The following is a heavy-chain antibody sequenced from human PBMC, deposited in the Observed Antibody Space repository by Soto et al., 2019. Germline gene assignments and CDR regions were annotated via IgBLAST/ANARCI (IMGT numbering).Heavy chain of an antibody. CDR1: GGSISSGEFY. Sequence: QVHLQESGPGRVRPAQTLSLTCSVSGGSISSGEFYWSWIRQTPGKALESIGYISYSGSTYYNPSLRSRVFISPDTSKNQFSLNLRSVTAADTAVYYCARDVRYYSETVDFYSRFDSWGQGTLVTVSS. V-gene: IGHV4-30-4*01. CDR3: ARDVRYYSETVDFYSRFDS. J-gene: IGHJ4*02. CDR2: ISYSGST. D-gene: IGHD3-22*01.